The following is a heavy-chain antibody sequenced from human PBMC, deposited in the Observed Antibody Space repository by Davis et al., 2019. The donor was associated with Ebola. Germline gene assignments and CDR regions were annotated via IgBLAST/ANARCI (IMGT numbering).Heavy chain of an antibody. D-gene: IGHD7-27*01. CDR3: ARELLGLDS. CDR2: ISYDGSEK. J-gene: IGHJ4*02. Sequence: GESLKISCAASGFTFRTYAIHWVRQAPGKGLEWVALISYDGSEKYYGDSVKGRFTISRDNSKNTLSLQMNSLSTEDTAMYYCARELLGLDSWGQGTLVTVSS. CDR1: GFTFRTYA. V-gene: IGHV3-30-3*01.